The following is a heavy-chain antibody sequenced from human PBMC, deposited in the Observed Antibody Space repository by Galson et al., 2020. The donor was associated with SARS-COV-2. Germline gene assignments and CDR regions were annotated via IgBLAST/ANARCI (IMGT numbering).Heavy chain of an antibody. V-gene: IGHV4-31*11. J-gene: IGHJ3*02. CDR1: GDSINSGDYY. CDR2: IFYSGSA. Sequence: SETLSLTCAVSGDSINSGDYYWAWIRQHPGKGLEWIGYIFYSGSAYSSPSLKSRITMSVDTSQNQVSLKLGSVTAADTATYYCVRSHHNNRYPDAFDIWGQGTMVTVSS. D-gene: IGHD3-16*02. CDR3: VRSHHNNRYPDAFDI.